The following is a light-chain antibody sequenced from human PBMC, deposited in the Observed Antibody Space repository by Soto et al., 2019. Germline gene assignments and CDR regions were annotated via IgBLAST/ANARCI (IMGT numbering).Light chain of an antibody. CDR3: QQHGTSPTWT. J-gene: IGKJ1*01. CDR1: QSVNSNP. Sequence: EIVLTQSPGTLSLSPGERATLSCRASQSVNSNPLAWYQQKPGQAPRLLIYGTSFRATGIPERFRGGGSGTDFTLTIFRLEPEDFAVYYCQQHGTSPTWTFGQGTKVEIK. V-gene: IGKV3-20*01. CDR2: GTS.